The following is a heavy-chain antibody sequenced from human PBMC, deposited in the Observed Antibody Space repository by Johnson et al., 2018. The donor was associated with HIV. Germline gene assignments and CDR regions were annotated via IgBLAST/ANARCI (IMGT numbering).Heavy chain of an antibody. CDR2: IWYDGSNK. D-gene: IGHD6-19*01. V-gene: IGHV3-30*04. Sequence: QVQLVESGGGVVQPGRSLRLSCAASGFTFSGYAMHWVRQAPGKGLEWVAVIWYDGSNKYYADSVKGRFTISRDNSKNTLYLQMNSLRAEDTAVYYCARDDSSGWYGLGAFDIWGQGTMVTVSS. CDR3: ARDDSSGWYGLGAFDI. J-gene: IGHJ3*02. CDR1: GFTFSGYA.